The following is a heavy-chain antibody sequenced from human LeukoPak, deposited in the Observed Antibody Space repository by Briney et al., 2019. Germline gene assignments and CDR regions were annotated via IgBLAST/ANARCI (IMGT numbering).Heavy chain of an antibody. CDR1: GYTFTSYD. D-gene: IGHD6-19*01. CDR2: MNPNSGNT. Sequence: ASVKVSCKASGYTFTSYDINWVRQATGQGLEWMGWMNPNSGNTGYAQKFQGRVTMTRNTSISTAYMELSSLRSEDTAVYYCARDRSVAGPEEFDYWGQGTLVTVSS. J-gene: IGHJ4*02. V-gene: IGHV1-8*01. CDR3: ARDRSVAGPEEFDY.